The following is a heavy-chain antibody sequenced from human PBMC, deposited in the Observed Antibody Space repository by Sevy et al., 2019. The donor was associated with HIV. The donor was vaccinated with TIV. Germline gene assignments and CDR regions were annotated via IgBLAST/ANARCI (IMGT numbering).Heavy chain of an antibody. Sequence: GGSLRLSCAVSGFSFDSYGMTWVRQAPGKGLEWVSGISGSGTRTYYADSVKGRFSISRDNSKNTLYLQMNSLRAEDTAVYYCAKEKRKGSSSWYFGWFDPWGQGTLVTVSS. D-gene: IGHD6-13*01. CDR2: ISGSGTRT. CDR3: AKEKRKGSSSWYFGWFDP. CDR1: GFSFDSYG. J-gene: IGHJ5*02. V-gene: IGHV3-23*01.